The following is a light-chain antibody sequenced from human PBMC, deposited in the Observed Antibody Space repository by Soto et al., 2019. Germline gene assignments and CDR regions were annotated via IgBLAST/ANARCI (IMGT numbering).Light chain of an antibody. CDR2: ENN. CDR1: SSNIGNNY. CDR3: GTWDSSLSVGV. J-gene: IGLJ3*02. V-gene: IGLV1-51*02. Sequence: QSVLTQPPSVSAAPGQKVTISCSGSSSNIGNNYVSWYQQLPGTAPKLLIYENNKRPSGIPDRFSGSKSGTSATLAITGLQTGDEADYYCGTWDSSLSVGVFGGGTKLTVL.